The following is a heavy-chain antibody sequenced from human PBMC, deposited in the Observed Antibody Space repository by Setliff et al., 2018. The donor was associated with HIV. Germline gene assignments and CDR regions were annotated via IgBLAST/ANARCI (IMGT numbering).Heavy chain of an antibody. CDR1: DGSMTSGSYY. D-gene: IGHD2-2*01. J-gene: IGHJ4*02. CDR3: ARLSCSSNSCPFDY. CDR2: VYHSGTT. V-gene: IGHV4-39*06. Sequence: SETLSLTCSVSDGSMTSGSYYWGWIRQPPGKGLEWIGSVYHSGTTYYNPSLKSRIRISVDTSKNQFTLKVISMTAADTAVYYCARLSCSSNSCPFDYWVQGTQVTVSS.